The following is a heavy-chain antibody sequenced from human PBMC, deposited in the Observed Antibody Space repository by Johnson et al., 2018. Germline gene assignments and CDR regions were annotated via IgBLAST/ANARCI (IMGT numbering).Heavy chain of an antibody. CDR2: LSYDGGNK. CDR3: ARDFRGVAGSAFDI. CDR1: GFIFSTFA. D-gene: IGHD6-19*01. Sequence: QVQLVESGGGVVQPGRSXTLSCTASGFIFSTFAMHWVRQAPGKGLEWMAVLSYDGGNKYYADSGTGRFTITRDNVKNTLYLQMDSLRTEDTAVYYCARDFRGVAGSAFDIWGQGTLVAVSS. V-gene: IGHV3-30-3*01. J-gene: IGHJ3*02.